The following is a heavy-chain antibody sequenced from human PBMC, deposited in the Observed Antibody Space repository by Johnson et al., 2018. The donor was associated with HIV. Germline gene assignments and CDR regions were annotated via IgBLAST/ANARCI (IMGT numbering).Heavy chain of an antibody. CDR1: GFTFNRYA. CDR3: ARDRAPVYSSSSTPFDALDI. J-gene: IGHJ3*02. CDR2: ISYDGIYK. D-gene: IGHD6-6*01. Sequence: HEQLVESGGGVVQPGGSLRLSCTGFGFTFNRYAIHWVRQAPNKGLEWVAVISYDGIYKYYGDSVKGRFTVSRAYNMNTLYLQMDSLRVEDTAVYSCARDRAPVYSSSSTPFDALDIWGQGTVVSVSS. V-gene: IGHV3-30*04.